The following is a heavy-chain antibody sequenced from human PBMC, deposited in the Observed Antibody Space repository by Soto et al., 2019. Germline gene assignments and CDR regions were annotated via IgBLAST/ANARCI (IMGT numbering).Heavy chain of an antibody. J-gene: IGHJ6*04. CDR3: ARDQYDFRSGSYYYAMEV. D-gene: IGHD3-3*01. Sequence: QVQLQESGPGLLKPSESLSLTCTVSGGSVSSESHYWSWIRQTPGKGLEWIGYIYYTGSTNYNPSLKGRVTMSVDTSRDQVSLRLRSVTRADTAVYYCARDQYDFRSGSYYYAMEVWGKETKVTVSS. CDR1: GGSVSSESHY. CDR2: IYYTGST. V-gene: IGHV4-61*01.